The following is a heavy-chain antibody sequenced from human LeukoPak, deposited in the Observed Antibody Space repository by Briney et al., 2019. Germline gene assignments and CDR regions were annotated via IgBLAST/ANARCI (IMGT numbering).Heavy chain of an antibody. V-gene: IGHV3-48*02. CDR2: ISSSTSTI. Sequence: GGSLRLSCAASGFTLSTYGMNWVRQAPGKGLEWVSYISSSTSTIYYADSVKGRFTISRDNAKNSLYLQMNSLRDEDTAVYYCAKAGLTATSYFDFWGQGTLVTVSS. J-gene: IGHJ4*02. CDR1: GFTLSTYG. D-gene: IGHD4/OR15-4a*01. CDR3: AKAGLTATSYFDF.